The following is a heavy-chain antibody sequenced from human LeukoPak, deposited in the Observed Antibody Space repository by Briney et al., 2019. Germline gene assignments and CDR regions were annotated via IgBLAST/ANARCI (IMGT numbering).Heavy chain of an antibody. J-gene: IGHJ4*02. D-gene: IGHD3-9*01. Sequence: GGSLRLSCAASGFTFSSYGMHWVRQAPGKGLEWVAFIRYDGGNKYYADSVKGRFTISRDNSKNTLYLQMNSLRAEDTAVYYCARDSPDILTGYGGFFDYWGQGTLVTVSS. V-gene: IGHV3-30*02. CDR1: GFTFSSYG. CDR3: ARDSPDILTGYGGFFDY. CDR2: IRYDGGNK.